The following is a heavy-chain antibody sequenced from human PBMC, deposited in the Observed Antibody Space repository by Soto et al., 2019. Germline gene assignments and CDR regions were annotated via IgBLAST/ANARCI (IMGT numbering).Heavy chain of an antibody. D-gene: IGHD2-8*01. CDR2: IYWDDDK. CDR1: GFSLSTSGVG. Sequence: SGPTLVNPTQTLTLTCTFSGFSLSTSGVGVGWIRQPPGKALEWLALIYWDDDKRYSPSLKSRLTITKDTSKNQVVLTMTNMDPVATATYYCAPQCTNGRHNYYYGMDVWGQGYTVPVSS. CDR3: APQCTNGRHNYYYGMDV. J-gene: IGHJ6*02. V-gene: IGHV2-5*02.